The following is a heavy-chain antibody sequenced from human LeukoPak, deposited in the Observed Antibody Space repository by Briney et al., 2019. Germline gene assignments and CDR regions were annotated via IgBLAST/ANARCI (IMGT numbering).Heavy chain of an antibody. CDR3: ARKSGHSYGYLDY. CDR1: GFTFSSYA. CDR2: ISYDGSNK. Sequence: GGSLRLSCAASGFTFSSYAMHWVRQAPGKGLEWVAVISYDGSNKYYADSVKGRFTISRDNSKNTLYLQMNSLRAEDTAVYYCARKSGHSYGYLDYWGQGTLVTVSS. V-gene: IGHV3-30-3*01. D-gene: IGHD5-18*01. J-gene: IGHJ4*02.